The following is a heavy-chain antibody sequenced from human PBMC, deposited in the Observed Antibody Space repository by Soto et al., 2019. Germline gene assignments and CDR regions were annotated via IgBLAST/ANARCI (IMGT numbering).Heavy chain of an antibody. CDR1: GGTFSSYA. V-gene: IGHV1-69*01. D-gene: IGHD1-26*01. CDR3: ARERGGARGPEYWYFDL. J-gene: IGHJ2*01. CDR2: IIPIFGTA. Sequence: QVQLVQSGAEVKKPGSSVKVSCKASGGTFSSYAISWVRQAPGQGLEWMGGIIPIFGTANYAQKFQGRVTITADEATSTAYMELSSLRSEDTAVYYCARERGGARGPEYWYFDLWGRGTLVTVSS.